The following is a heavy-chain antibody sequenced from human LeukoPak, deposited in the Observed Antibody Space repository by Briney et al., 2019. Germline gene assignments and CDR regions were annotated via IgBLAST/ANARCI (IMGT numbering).Heavy chain of an antibody. CDR3: AKKHSSGWSYFDY. J-gene: IGHJ4*02. V-gene: IGHV3-23*01. Sequence: GGSLRLSCAASGFTFSSYWMHWARHAPGKGLEWVSAISGSGTNTYYADSVKGRFTISRDNSRNTLYLQMNSLKAEDTAVYYCAKKHSSGWSYFDYWGQGTLVTVSS. CDR1: GFTFSSYW. CDR2: ISGSGTNT. D-gene: IGHD6-19*01.